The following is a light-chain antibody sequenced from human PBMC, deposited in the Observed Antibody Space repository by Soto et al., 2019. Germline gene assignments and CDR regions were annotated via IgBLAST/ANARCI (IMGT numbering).Light chain of an antibody. Sequence: QSALTQPASVSGSPGQSITISCTGTSSDVGGYNYVYWYQQHPGKAPKLMIYDVSNRPSGVSNRFSGSNSGNTASLTISGLQAEDEADYYCSSYTSSSTLLYVFGTGTKLTVL. CDR3: SSYTSSSTLLYV. CDR2: DVS. J-gene: IGLJ1*01. V-gene: IGLV2-14*01. CDR1: SSDVGGYNY.